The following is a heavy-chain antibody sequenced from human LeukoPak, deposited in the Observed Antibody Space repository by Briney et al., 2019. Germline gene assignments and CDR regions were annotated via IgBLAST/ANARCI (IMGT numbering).Heavy chain of an antibody. J-gene: IGHJ5*02. D-gene: IGHD1-26*01. Sequence: PGGSLRLSCAASGFTFSSYAMHWVRQAPGKGLEWVAVISYGGGNKYYADSVKGRFTISRDNSKNTLYLQMNSLRAEDTAVYFCARDFTGWELPNRFDPWGQGTLVTVSS. CDR2: ISYGGGNK. CDR3: ARDFTGWELPNRFDP. CDR1: GFTFSSYA. V-gene: IGHV3-30*04.